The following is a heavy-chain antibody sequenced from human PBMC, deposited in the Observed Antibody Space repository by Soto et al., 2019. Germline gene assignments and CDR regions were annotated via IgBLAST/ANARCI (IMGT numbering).Heavy chain of an antibody. CDR2: ISYDGSNK. J-gene: IGHJ4*02. Sequence: QVPLVESGGGVVQPGRSLRLSCAASGFTFSSYGMHWVRQAPGKGLEWVAVISYDGSNKYYADSVKGRFTISRDNSKNTLYLQMNSLRAEDTAVYYCAKDFISSGWYVERYYFDYWGQGTLVTVSS. V-gene: IGHV3-30*18. D-gene: IGHD6-19*01. CDR3: AKDFISSGWYVERYYFDY. CDR1: GFTFSSYG.